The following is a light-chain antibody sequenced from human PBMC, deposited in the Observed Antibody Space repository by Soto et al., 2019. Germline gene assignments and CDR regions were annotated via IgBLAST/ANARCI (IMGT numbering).Light chain of an antibody. CDR1: QTINSW. CDR3: QQYNSYCFP. V-gene: IGKV1-5*03. Sequence: DIQMTQSPSTLSASVGYRVNITCRASQTINSWLAWYQQKPGKAPRLLIYGASSLQTGVQSRFGGSGSGTEFTLPISSLQADDFAMYYCQQYNSYCFPFGRGTKVDVK. J-gene: IGKJ3*01. CDR2: GAS.